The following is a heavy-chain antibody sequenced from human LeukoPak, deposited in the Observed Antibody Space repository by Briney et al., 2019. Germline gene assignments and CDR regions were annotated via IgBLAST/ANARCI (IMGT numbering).Heavy chain of an antibody. J-gene: IGHJ6*02. CDR1: GFTFSSYA. Sequence: PGGSLRLSCAASGFTFSSYAMSWIRQPPGKGLEWIGEINHSGSTNYNPSLKSRVTISVDTSKNQFSLKLSSVTAADTAVYYCARIPYYYYGMDVWGQGTTVTVSS. CDR2: INHSGST. V-gene: IGHV4-34*01. CDR3: ARIPYYYYGMDV.